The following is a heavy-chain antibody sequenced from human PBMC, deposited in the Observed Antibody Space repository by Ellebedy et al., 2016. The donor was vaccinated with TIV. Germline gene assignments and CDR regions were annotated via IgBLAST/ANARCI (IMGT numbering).Heavy chain of an antibody. CDR1: GGSISSSNW. CDR2: VYHSGST. Sequence: MPSETLSLTCAVSGGSISSSNWWPWVRQAPGRGLAWIGEVYHSGSTYYNPSLESRVTMSVDKSKNQFSLKLSSVTAADTAVYYCAKDRTSGDGYWVFDQWGQGTLVTVSS. D-gene: IGHD5-18*01. J-gene: IGHJ4*02. V-gene: IGHV4-4*02. CDR3: AKDRTSGDGYWVFDQ.